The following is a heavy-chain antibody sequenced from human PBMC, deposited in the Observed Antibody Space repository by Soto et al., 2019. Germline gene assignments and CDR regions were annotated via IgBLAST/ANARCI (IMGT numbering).Heavy chain of an antibody. D-gene: IGHD6-6*01. V-gene: IGHV4-31*03. Sequence: QVQLQESGPGLVKHSQTLSFTCTVSGGSISRGGYYWSWVRQHTGQVLEWIGYIYSSGSTYYIPFLKSRVTISVDTSKNQFSLKLSSVTAADTAVYYCARGAGIAARTIYDYWGQGTLVTVSS. CDR1: GGSISRGGYY. CDR3: ARGAGIAARTIYDY. CDR2: IYSSGST. J-gene: IGHJ4*02.